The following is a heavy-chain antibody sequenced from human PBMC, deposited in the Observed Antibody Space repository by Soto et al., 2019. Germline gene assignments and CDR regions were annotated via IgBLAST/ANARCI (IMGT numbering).Heavy chain of an antibody. CDR2: ISWNSGHI. CDR1: GXAFDDYA. V-gene: IGHV3-9*01. CDR3: AKDVEVHCEGGSCYTT. J-gene: IGHJ5*02. Sequence: LRLSFSASGXAFDDYAMHWVRQAPGKGLEWVSGISWNSGHIGYGDSVKGRFTISRDNAKNSLYLQMNSLRAEDTAFYYCAKDVEVHCEGGSCYTTWGQGTMVTVSS. D-gene: IGHD2-15*01.